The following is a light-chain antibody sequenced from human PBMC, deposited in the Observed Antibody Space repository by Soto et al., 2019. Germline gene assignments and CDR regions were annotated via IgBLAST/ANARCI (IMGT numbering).Light chain of an antibody. J-gene: IGKJ4*01. CDR3: QQRYFSART. CDR2: TAS. Sequence: DNKLIPSPSVRSASVENRDPVTCRTSQSISSYLAWYQQTAGEAPKLLIHTASTLQSGVPSRFSGSGSGTEFTLTIRTLQPEDPATYYCQQRYFSARTFGGGTKVDIK. CDR1: QSISSY. V-gene: IGKV1-9*01.